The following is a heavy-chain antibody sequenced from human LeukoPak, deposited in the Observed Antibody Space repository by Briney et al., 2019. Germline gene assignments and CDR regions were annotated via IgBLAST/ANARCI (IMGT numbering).Heavy chain of an antibody. D-gene: IGHD5-24*01. CDR1: GGSFSGYY. CDR2: INHSGST. CDR3: ARLGAMATEDY. V-gene: IGHV4-34*01. J-gene: IGHJ4*02. Sequence: PSETLSLTCAVYGGSFSGYYWSWIRQPPGKGLEWIGEINHSGSTNYNPSLKSRVTISVDTSKNQFSLKLSSVTAADTAVYYCARLGAMATEDYWGQGTLVTVSS.